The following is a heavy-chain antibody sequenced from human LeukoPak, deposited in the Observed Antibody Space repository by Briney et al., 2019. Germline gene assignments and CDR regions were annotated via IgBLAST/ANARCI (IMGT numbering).Heavy chain of an antibody. CDR3: ARGSSSLEWLLYLDYYYMDV. J-gene: IGHJ6*03. CDR1: GGSVSSGSYY. CDR2: IYYSGST. Sequence: SETLSLTCTVSGGSVSSGSYYWSWIRQPPGKGLEWIGYIYYSGSTNYNPSLKSRVTISVDTSKNQFSLKLSSVTAADTAVYYCARGSSSLEWLLYLDYYYMDVWGKGITVTVSS. V-gene: IGHV4-61*01. D-gene: IGHD3-3*01.